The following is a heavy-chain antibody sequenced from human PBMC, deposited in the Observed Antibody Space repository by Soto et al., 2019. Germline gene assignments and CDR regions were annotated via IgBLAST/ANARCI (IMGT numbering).Heavy chain of an antibody. V-gene: IGHV2-70*11. D-gene: IGHD2-21*01. J-gene: IGHJ1*01. Sequence: SGPTLVNPTQTLTLTCTISGFSPSTDGMCVSWIRQPPGKALEWLARIDWNDDKYYSTSLKTRLTISKDTSKNQAVLTMTKLDPADTATYYCARVWWFGEKEYFQNWGQGTLVTVSS. CDR3: ARVWWFGEKEYFQN. CDR1: GFSPSTDGMC. CDR2: IDWNDDK.